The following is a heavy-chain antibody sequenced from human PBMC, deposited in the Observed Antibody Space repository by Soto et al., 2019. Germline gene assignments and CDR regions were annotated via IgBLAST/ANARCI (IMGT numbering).Heavy chain of an antibody. CDR2: VYYSGST. V-gene: IGHV4-39*01. J-gene: IGHJ4*02. CDR1: GGSVSSSSYY. CDR3: ARHDYDSGSYVRY. Sequence: PSETLSLTCTVSGGSVSSSSYYWGWVRQPPGKGLEWIGSVYYSGSTYYNPSLESRVTISVDKSKNQFSLKLTSVTAADTAVYYCARHDYDSGSYVRYWGQGTLVTVSS. D-gene: IGHD3-10*01.